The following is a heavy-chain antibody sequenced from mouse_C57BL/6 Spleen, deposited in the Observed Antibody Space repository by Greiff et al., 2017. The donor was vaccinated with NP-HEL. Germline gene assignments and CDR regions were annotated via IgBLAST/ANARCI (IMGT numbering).Heavy chain of an antibody. CDR3: TRAYYGSSGFDY. D-gene: IGHD1-1*01. V-gene: IGHV5-9-1*02. J-gene: IGHJ2*01. Sequence: EVQRVESGEGLVKPGGSLKLSCAASGFTFSSYAMSWVRQTPEKRLEWVAYISSGGDYIYYADTVKGRFTISRDNARNTLYLQMSSLKSEDTAMYYCTRAYYGSSGFDYWGQGTTLTVSS. CDR1: GFTFSSYA. CDR2: ISSGGDYI.